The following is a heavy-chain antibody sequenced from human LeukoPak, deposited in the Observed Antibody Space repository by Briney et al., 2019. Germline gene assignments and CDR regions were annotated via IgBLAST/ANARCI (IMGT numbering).Heavy chain of an antibody. V-gene: IGHV3-30*02. Sequence: GGSLRLSCAASGFTFSNYGMHWVRQAPGKGLEWVAFIYYHGNNKNYADFVKGRFTISRDNSKNTLFLQMNCLRAEDTAVYYCARGNYYGSGCDFWGQGSLVTVSS. CDR1: GFTFSNYG. J-gene: IGHJ4*02. CDR2: IYYHGNNK. D-gene: IGHD3-10*01. CDR3: ARGNYYGSGCDF.